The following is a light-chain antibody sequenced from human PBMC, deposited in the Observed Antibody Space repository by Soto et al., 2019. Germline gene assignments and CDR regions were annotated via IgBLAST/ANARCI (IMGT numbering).Light chain of an antibody. CDR2: LAS. CDR1: QRVSTY. V-gene: IGKV1-39*01. J-gene: IGKJ2*01. CDR3: QQTFSQCY. Sequence: IQITQSPSSLSASVGDRVTITCRAAQRVSTYLNWYQQRPGEAPKLLIYLASRLQSGVPSRFSGSGYETEFNLTISSLQPEDFATYYCQQTFSQCYFGQGTRL.